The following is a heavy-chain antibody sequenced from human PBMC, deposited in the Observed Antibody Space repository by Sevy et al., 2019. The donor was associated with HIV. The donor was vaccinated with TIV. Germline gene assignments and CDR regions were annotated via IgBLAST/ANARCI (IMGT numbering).Heavy chain of an antibody. D-gene: IGHD2-2*01. Sequence: GSLRLSCAASGFTFSSYSMNWVRQAPGKGVEWVSYITSSSTIYYADSVKGRFTISRDNAKNSLYLQMNSLRDEDTAVYYCARAQPLTNYYYYMDVWGKGTTVTVSS. J-gene: IGHJ6*03. CDR2: ITSSSTI. CDR3: ARAQPLTNYYYYMDV. CDR1: GFTFSSYS. V-gene: IGHV3-48*02.